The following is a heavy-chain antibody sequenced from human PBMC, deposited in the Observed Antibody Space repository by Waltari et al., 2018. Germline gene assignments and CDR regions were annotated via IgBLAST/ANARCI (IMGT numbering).Heavy chain of an antibody. Sequence: KPGAPVKVSCKASGYSFTNYGITWVRQAPGQGLEWMGWVNPYNGNTNYAQKFQGRVTMTTETSTSTAYMELRSLRSDDTAVYYCARGSDYDYIWGSYRFDYWGQGTLVTVSS. D-gene: IGHD3-16*02. CDR2: VNPYNGNT. V-gene: IGHV1-18*01. CDR3: ARGSDYDYIWGSYRFDY. J-gene: IGHJ4*02. CDR1: GYSFTNYG.